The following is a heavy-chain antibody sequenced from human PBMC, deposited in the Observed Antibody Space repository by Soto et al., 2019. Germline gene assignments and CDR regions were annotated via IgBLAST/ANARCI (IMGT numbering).Heavy chain of an antibody. CDR3: ARGPHYGDVKDDPYYYYYYMDV. D-gene: IGHD4-17*01. CDR2: INHSGST. J-gene: IGHJ6*03. Sequence: SETLSLTCAVYGGSFSGYYWSWIRQPPGKGLEWIGEINHSGSTNYNPSLKSRVTISVDTSKNQFSLKLSSVTAADTAVYYCARGPHYGDVKDDPYYYYYYMDVWGKGTTVTVSS. V-gene: IGHV4-34*01. CDR1: GGSFSGYY.